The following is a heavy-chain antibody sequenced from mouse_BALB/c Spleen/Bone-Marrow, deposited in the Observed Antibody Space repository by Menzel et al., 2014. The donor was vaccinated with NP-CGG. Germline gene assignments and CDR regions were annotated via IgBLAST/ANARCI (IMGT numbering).Heavy chain of an antibody. CDR1: GFSLTSYG. J-gene: IGHJ3*01. D-gene: IGHD2-4*01. Sequence: VQLQQSGPGLVQPSQSLSITCTVSGFSLTSYGVHWVRQSPGKGLEWLGVIWSGGSTDYNAAFISGLSISKDNSKSQVFFKMNSLQANDTAIYYCARGLYYDYEFAYWGQGTLVTVSA. CDR3: ARGLYYDYEFAY. V-gene: IGHV2-2*02. CDR2: IWSGGST.